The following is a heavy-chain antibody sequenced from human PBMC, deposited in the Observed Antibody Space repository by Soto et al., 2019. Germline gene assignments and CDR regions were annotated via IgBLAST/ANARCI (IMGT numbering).Heavy chain of an antibody. CDR3: AKDRVGGTFYTPLGF. J-gene: IGHJ4*02. D-gene: IGHD1-7*01. CDR2: ITYDGSNK. Sequence: SLRLSCQASGFNFDNYGMHWVRQAPGKGLEWVAVITYDGSNKYYADSVKGRFTISRDNSKNTLSLHLNTLKPEDTAVYHCAKDRVGGTFYTPLGFWGQGTPVTVSS. CDR1: GFNFDNYG. V-gene: IGHV3-30*18.